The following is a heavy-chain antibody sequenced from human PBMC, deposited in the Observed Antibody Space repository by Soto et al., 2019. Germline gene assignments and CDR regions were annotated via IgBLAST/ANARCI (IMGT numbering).Heavy chain of an antibody. CDR3: AREILTGYYPAGWFDP. Sequence: CYRIRIRKPPGKGLEWIGSIYFRGSTYYNPSLKSRVTVSVDTSKKQFSLKLTSVTAADTAVYYCAREILTGYYPAGWFDPWGQGTLVTVSS. CDR1: CY. V-gene: IGHV4-39*02. CDR2: IYFRGST. J-gene: IGHJ5*02. D-gene: IGHD3-9*01.